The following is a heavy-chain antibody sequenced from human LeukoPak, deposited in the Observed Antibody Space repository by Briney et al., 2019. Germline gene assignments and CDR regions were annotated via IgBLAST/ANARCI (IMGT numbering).Heavy chain of an antibody. CDR3: AKGGYSGSYYGLRFDY. J-gene: IGHJ4*02. D-gene: IGHD1-26*01. V-gene: IGHV3-53*01. CDR2: IYSGGST. CDR1: GFTVSSNY. Sequence: PGGSLRLSCAASGFTVSSNYMSWVRQAPGKGLEWVSVIYSGGSTYYADSVKGRFTISRDNSKNTLYLQMNSLRAEDTAVYYCAKGGYSGSYYGLRFDYWGKGTLVTVSS.